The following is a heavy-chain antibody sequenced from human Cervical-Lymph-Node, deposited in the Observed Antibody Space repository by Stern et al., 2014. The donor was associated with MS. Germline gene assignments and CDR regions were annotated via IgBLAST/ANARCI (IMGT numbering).Heavy chain of an antibody. J-gene: IGHJ4*02. CDR1: GFPFSSYT. CDR2: ISTSRNYI. V-gene: IGHV3-21*01. CDR3: GVSNYYDMTFDF. D-gene: IGHD3-22*01. Sequence: EVQLVESGGGLVKPGGSLRLSCAASGFPFSSYTMTWVRQAPGKGLEWVSSISTSRNYIYYADSVKGRFTISRDNAKDSLYLQMNSLRAEDTAVYYCGVSNYYDMTFDFWDQGTLVTVSS.